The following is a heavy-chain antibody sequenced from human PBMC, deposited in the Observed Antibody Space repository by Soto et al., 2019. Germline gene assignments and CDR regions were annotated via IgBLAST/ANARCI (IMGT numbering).Heavy chain of an antibody. D-gene: IGHD2-15*01. J-gene: IGHJ4*02. CDR1: GFTFSSYG. CDR3: AREGIVVAQFDY. CDR2: IWYDGSNK. Sequence: GGSLRLSCAASGFTFSSYGMHWVRQAPGKGLEWVAVIWYDGSNKYYADSVKGRFTISRDNSKNTLYLQMNSLRAEDTAVYYCAREGIVVAQFDYWGQGTQVTVS. V-gene: IGHV3-33*01.